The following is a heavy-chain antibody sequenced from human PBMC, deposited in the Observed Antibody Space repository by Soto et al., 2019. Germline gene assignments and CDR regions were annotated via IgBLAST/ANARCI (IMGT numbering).Heavy chain of an antibody. D-gene: IGHD3-22*01. CDR3: ARAYFYDSSGYCLDY. CDR1: GGSISSGGYS. CDR2: IYHSGST. Sequence: SETLSLTCAVSGGSISSGGYSWSWIRQPPGKGLEWIGYIYHSGSTYYNPSLKSRVTISVDRSKNQFSLKLSSVTAADTAVYYCARAYFYDSSGYCLDYWGQGTVVSVSS. J-gene: IGHJ4*02. V-gene: IGHV4-30-2*01.